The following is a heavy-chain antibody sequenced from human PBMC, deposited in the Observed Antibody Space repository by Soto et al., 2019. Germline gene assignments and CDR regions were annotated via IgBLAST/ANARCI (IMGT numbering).Heavy chain of an antibody. CDR1: GATFGNTA. CDR3: ARDGDPGYAFWSGPLGGGRFDP. CDR2: IVPMFGTA. Sequence: QVQLVQSGAEVKKPGSSVNVSCKTSGATFGNTAVTWVRQAPGQGLEWMGGIVPMFGTANYAQKFQGRVTITADASTNTADMELSSLRSDDTAVYYCARDGDPGYAFWSGPLGGGRFDPWGQGTLVTVSS. V-gene: IGHV1-69*12. J-gene: IGHJ5*02. D-gene: IGHD3-3*01.